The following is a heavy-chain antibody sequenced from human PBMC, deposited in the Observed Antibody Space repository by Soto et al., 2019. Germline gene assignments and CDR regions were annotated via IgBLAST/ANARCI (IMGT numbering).Heavy chain of an antibody. J-gene: IGHJ4*02. D-gene: IGHD3-10*01. CDR2: ISSSSSYI. Sequence: PGGSLRLSCAASGFTFSSYSMNWVRQAPGKGLEWVSSISSSSSYIYYADSVKGRFTISRDNAKNSLYLQMNGLRAEDTAVYYCARGWVVRERIFDYWGQGTLVTVSS. CDR3: ARGWVVRERIFDY. V-gene: IGHV3-21*01. CDR1: GFTFSSYS.